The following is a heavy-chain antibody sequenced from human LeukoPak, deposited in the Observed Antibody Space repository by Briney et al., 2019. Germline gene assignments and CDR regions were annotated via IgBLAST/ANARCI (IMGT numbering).Heavy chain of an antibody. Sequence: SETLSLTCTVSGASISSYYWSWVRQPPGKGLEWIGYIYSSGSTNYNPSLNSRVTISVDTSKNQFSLNLISVTAADTAVYYCARASSYTGHLGWWGQGTLVTVSS. CDR3: ARASSYTGHLGW. CDR1: GASISSYY. V-gene: IGHV4-59*08. CDR2: IYSSGST. D-gene: IGHD6-19*01. J-gene: IGHJ4*02.